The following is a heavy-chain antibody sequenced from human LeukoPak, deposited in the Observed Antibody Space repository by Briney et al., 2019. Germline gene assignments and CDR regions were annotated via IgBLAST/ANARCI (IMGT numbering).Heavy chain of an antibody. Sequence: PGGSLRLSCAASGFTFSSYGMHWVRQAPGKGLEWVALIRYDETNKYYADSVKGRFTISRDNSKNTLYLQMNSLRAEDTAVYYCAKGTDDYVDYWGQGTLVTVSS. CDR2: IRYDETNK. V-gene: IGHV3-30*02. CDR3: AKGTDDYVDY. D-gene: IGHD3-16*01. CDR1: GFTFSSYG. J-gene: IGHJ4*02.